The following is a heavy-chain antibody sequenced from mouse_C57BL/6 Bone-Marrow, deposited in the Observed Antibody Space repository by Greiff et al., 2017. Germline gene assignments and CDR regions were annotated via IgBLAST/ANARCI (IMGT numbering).Heavy chain of an antibody. CDR2: IDPEIGDT. CDR1: GFNIKDDY. CDR3: SSFDGNYFDF. D-gene: IGHD2-3*01. J-gene: IGHJ2*01. Sequence: VQLQQSGAELVRPGASVKLSCTASGFNIKDDYIHWVKQRPEQGLEWIGWIDPEIGDTEYASKFQGKATIPSDTSSNTAYLQLCSLTSEDTAVYYCSSFDGNYFDFWGQGTPLTVAS. V-gene: IGHV14-4*01.